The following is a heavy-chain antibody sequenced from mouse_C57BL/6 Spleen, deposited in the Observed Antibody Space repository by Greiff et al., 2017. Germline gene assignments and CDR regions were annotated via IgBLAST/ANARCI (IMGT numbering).Heavy chain of an antibody. V-gene: IGHV1-61*01. Sequence: QVQLQQPGAELVRPGSSVKLSCKASGYTFTSYWMDWVKQRPGQGLEWIGNIYPSDSETHYNQKFKDKATLTVDKSSSTAYMQLSSLTSEDSAVYYCARTGTGNFDYWGQGTTLTVSS. CDR2: IYPSDSET. D-gene: IGHD4-1*01. J-gene: IGHJ2*01. CDR1: GYTFTSYW. CDR3: ARTGTGNFDY.